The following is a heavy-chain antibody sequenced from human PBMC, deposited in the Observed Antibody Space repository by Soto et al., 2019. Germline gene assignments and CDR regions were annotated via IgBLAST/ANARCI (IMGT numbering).Heavy chain of an antibody. CDR1: GFTLSTFG. V-gene: IGHV3-30*18. J-gene: IGHJ5*01. Sequence: PGGSLRLSCAASGFTLSTFGIHWVRQAPGKGLEWVALVSYDESHVYYADSVKGRFAVSRDISKNTVYLQMDSLRSEDTAIYYCVKEMFPQTVPISSSPWGDSWGQGTLVTVSS. CDR3: VKEMFPQTVPISSSPWGDS. CDR2: VSYDESHV. D-gene: IGHD6-6*01.